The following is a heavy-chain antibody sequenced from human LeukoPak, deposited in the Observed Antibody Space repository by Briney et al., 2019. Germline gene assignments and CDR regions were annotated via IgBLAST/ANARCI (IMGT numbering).Heavy chain of an antibody. D-gene: IGHD3-22*01. V-gene: IGHV3-23*01. CDR2: ISGSGGAT. CDR3: AKDGYNYDSSGHFDY. J-gene: IGHJ4*02. CDR1: GFTFSTYA. Sequence: QAGGSLTLSCAASGFTFSTYAMHWVRQPPGKGLEWVSAISGSGGATYHADADSVKGRFIISRDNSKNTLYLQINSLRVEDTAVYYCAKDGYNYDSSGHFDYWGQRTLVTVSS.